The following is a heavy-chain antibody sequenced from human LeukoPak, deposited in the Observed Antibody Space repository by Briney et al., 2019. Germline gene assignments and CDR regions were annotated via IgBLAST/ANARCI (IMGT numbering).Heavy chain of an antibody. J-gene: IGHJ6*04. CDR3: ARADTAMVPPYYFYYGMDV. Sequence: SVKVSCKASGGTFSSYAISWVRQAPGQGLEWMGGIIPIFGTANYAQKFQGRVTITADESTSTAYMELSSLRSEDTAVYYCARADTAMVPPYYFYYGMDVWGKGTTVTVSS. CDR2: IIPIFGTA. V-gene: IGHV1-69*13. D-gene: IGHD5-18*01. CDR1: GGTFSSYA.